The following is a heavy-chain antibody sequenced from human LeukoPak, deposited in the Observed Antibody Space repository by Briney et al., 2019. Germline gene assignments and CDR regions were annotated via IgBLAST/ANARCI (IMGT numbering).Heavy chain of an antibody. CDR1: GFTFSSYA. CDR3: ARVQGTLIKYYFDY. J-gene: IGHJ4*02. Sequence: PGRSLRLSCAASGFTFSSYAMHWVRQAPGKGLEWVAVISYDGSNKYYADSVRGRFTISRDNSKNTLYLQMNSLRAEDTAVYYCARVQGTLIKYYFDYWGQGTLVTVSS. CDR2: ISYDGSNK. V-gene: IGHV3-30-3*01. D-gene: IGHD2/OR15-2a*01.